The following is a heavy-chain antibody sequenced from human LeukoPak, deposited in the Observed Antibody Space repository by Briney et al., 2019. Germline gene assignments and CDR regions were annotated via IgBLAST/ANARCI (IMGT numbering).Heavy chain of an antibody. CDR2: VYTSGST. CDR1: GFTFRSYE. J-gene: IGHJ6*03. V-gene: IGHV4-4*07. Sequence: GSLRLSCEDSGFTFRSYEMNWVRQAPGKGLEWIGRVYTSGSTNYNPSLKSRVTMSVDTSKNQFSLKLSSVTAADTAMYYCARVRSSYYYDSSGYHYDTKGNYMDVWGKGTTVTISS. CDR3: ARVRSSYYYDSSGYHYDTKGNYMDV. D-gene: IGHD3-22*01.